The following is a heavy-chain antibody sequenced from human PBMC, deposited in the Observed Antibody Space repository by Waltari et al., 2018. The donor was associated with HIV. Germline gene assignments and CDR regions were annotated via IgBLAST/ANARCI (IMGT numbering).Heavy chain of an antibody. V-gene: IGHV1-69*02. J-gene: IGHJ4*02. CDR2: MAPTIDNR. CDR1: GGMFLSYT. D-gene: IGHD3-10*01. CDR3: ATARETMGVHFDH. Sequence: QVQLVQSGAEVRRPGSSVKVSCKASGGMFLSYTINWVRQAPGQGLEGMGRMAPTIDNRNYAQKFQGRVTIPADKSTSTAYMELNSLRSGDTAVYYCATARETMGVHFDHWGQGTLVTVSS.